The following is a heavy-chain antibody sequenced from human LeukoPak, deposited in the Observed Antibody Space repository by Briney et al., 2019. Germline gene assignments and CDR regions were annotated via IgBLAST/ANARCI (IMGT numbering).Heavy chain of an antibody. V-gene: IGHV3-7*01. CDR2: IKQDGSEK. J-gene: IGHJ4*02. Sequence: GGSLRLSCAASGFTFSSYWMSWVRQAPGKGLEWVANIKQDGSEKYYVDSVKGRFTISRDNAKNTLYLQMNSLRAEDTAVYFCTRDRPVVCSSTSCYPRFDYWGQGTLVTVSS. D-gene: IGHD2-2*01. CDR3: TRDRPVVCSSTSCYPRFDY. CDR1: GFTFSSYW.